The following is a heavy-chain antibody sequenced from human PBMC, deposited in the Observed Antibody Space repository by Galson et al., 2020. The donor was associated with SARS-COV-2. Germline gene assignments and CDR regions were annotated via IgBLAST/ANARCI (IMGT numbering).Heavy chain of an antibody. CDR1: GFTFSSYA. CDR2: ISYDGSNK. Sequence: GGSLRLSCAASGFTFSSYAMHWVRPAPGKGLEWVAVISYDGSNKYYADSVKGRFTISRDNSKNTLYLQMNSLRAEDTAVYYCARDGLLWFRELLYHDAFDIWGQGTMVTVSS. D-gene: IGHD3-10*01. J-gene: IGHJ3*02. CDR3: ARDGLLWFRELLYHDAFDI. V-gene: IGHV3-30-3*01.